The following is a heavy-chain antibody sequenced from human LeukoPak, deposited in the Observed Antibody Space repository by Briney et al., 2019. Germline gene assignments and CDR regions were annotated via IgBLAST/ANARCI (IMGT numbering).Heavy chain of an antibody. CDR2: IKQDGSDK. D-gene: IGHD4-17*01. CDR1: GFTFSSYW. CDR3: AREPYGDYFDY. J-gene: IGHJ4*02. Sequence: PGGSLRLSCAASGFTFSSYWMSWVRQAPGKGLEWVANIKQDGSDKYCVESVKGRFTISRDNAKNSLYLQMNSLRAEDTAVYYCAREPYGDYFDYWGQGTLVTVSS. V-gene: IGHV3-7*03.